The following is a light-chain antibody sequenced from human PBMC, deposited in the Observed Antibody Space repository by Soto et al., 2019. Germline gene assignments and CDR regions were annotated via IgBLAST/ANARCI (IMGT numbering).Light chain of an antibody. CDR2: EAS. J-gene: IGKJ1*01. CDR1: QSISSW. CDR3: QQYKSYPWT. Sequence: DIQMTQSPSTLSASVGDRVTLTCRSSQSISSWLAWYQQKPGKAPKLLMYEASSLESGVPSRFSGSGSGTEFTLTITSLQPDDFATYYCQQYKSYPWTFGQGTKVDIK. V-gene: IGKV1-5*01.